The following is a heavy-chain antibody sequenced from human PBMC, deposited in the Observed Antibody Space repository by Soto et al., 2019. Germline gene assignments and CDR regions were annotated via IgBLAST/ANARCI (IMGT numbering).Heavy chain of an antibody. Sequence: ASVKVSCKASGYTFTDYYMHWVRQAPGRGLEWMGWINPNSGGTNYAQKFQGWVTMTRDTSISTAYMELSRLRSDDTAVYYCARGRPGDDFWSGRPFYYGMDVWGQGTTVTVSS. CDR3: ARGRPGDDFWSGRPFYYGMDV. J-gene: IGHJ6*02. CDR1: GYTFTDYY. V-gene: IGHV1-2*04. D-gene: IGHD3-3*01. CDR2: INPNSGGT.